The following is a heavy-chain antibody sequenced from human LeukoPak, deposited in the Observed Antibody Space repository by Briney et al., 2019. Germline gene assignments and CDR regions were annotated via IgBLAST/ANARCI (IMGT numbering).Heavy chain of an antibody. Sequence: GGSLTLSCAASWFTLSGSAMQWVRQAPGKGLEWVGRIRTKASNYATAYGAAVQGRFLISREDSKNMAFLQMNGLKTEDTAVYYCVRRFSGSYYYGHWGQGTLVTVSS. CDR1: WFTLSGSA. J-gene: IGHJ4*02. V-gene: IGHV3-73*01. CDR2: IRTKASNYAT. D-gene: IGHD1-26*01. CDR3: VRRFSGSYYYGH.